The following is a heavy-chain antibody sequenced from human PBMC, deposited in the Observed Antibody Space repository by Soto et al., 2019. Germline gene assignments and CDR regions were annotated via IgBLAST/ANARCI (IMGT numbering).Heavy chain of an antibody. V-gene: IGHV4-31*03. CDR3: ARDDYGSGMDV. D-gene: IGHD4-17*01. CDR1: GGSISSGGYY. J-gene: IGHJ6*02. CDR2: IYYSGST. Sequence: SETLSLTCTVSGGSISSGGYYWSWIRQHPGKGLEWIGYIYYSGSTYYNPSLKSRVTISVGTSKNQFSLKLSSVTAADTAVYYCARDDYGSGMDVWGQGTTVTVSS.